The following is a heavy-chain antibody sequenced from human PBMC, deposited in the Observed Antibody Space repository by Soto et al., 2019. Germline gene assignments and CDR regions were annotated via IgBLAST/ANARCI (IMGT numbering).Heavy chain of an antibody. Sequence: EVELLESGGGLVQPGGSLRLSCAASGFTFSSFAMTWVRQVPGKGLEWVSSISAGDDSTYYADSVKGRFAIPRDNSKNTLYLQMNSLRADDTALYHCAKGGTAYSPPPDYWGQGTLVTVSS. D-gene: IGHD2-15*01. J-gene: IGHJ4*02. CDR2: ISAGDDST. V-gene: IGHV3-23*01. CDR1: GFTFSSFA. CDR3: AKGGTAYSPPPDY.